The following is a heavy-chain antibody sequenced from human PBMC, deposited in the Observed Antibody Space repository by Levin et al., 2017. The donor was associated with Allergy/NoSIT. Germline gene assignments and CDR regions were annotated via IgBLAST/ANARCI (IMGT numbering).Heavy chain of an antibody. CDR1: GGSISSYY. CDR3: ARHPRNCGGDCYSDWYFDL. V-gene: IGHV4-59*08. CDR2: IYYSGST. J-gene: IGHJ2*01. D-gene: IGHD2-21*02. Sequence: SCTVSGGSISSYYWSWIRQPPGKGLEWIGYIYYSGSTNYNPSLKSRVTISVDTSKNQFSLKLSSVTAADTAVYYCARHPRNCGGDCYSDWYFDLWGRGTLVTVSS.